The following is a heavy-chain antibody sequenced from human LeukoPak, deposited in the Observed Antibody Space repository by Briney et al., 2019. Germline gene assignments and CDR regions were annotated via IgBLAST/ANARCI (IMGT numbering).Heavy chain of an antibody. V-gene: IGHV4-34*01. CDR1: RGSLTHYY. CDR2: VNHRGDT. Sequence: PSETLSLTCAVNRGSLTHYYWSWVRQSPGKGLQWIAEVNHRGDTNYNPSVKGRVTISVDTSKNQFSLKVTTRTAADTPVCFSARGPTISETGCFDYWGQGTLATVSS. CDR3: ARGPTISETGCFDY. D-gene: IGHD1-1*01. J-gene: IGHJ4*03.